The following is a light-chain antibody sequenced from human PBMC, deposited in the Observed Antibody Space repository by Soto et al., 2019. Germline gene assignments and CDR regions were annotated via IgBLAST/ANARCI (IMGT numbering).Light chain of an antibody. Sequence: QSVLTQPPSASGTPGQRVTMSCSGSSSNIGSNTVNWYQHLPGTAPKLVVYSNNKRPSGVPDRFSGSKSGTSVSLAISGLQSEDEADYYCATWDDSLKGYVFGTGPKVTVL. J-gene: IGLJ1*01. CDR2: SNN. CDR1: SSNIGSNT. CDR3: ATWDDSLKGYV. V-gene: IGLV1-44*01.